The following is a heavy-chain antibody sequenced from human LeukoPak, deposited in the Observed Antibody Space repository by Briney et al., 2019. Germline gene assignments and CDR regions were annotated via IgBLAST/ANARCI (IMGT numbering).Heavy chain of an antibody. CDR3: ARGHYYSIY. J-gene: IGHJ4*02. Sequence: GGSLRLSCTASGFTFSSYWMTWVRPAPGKGLEWVANINPDGSEKDYVDSVKGRFTISRDNAKNSLDLQMSNLRAEDTAVYFCARGHYYSIYWGLGTLVTVSS. V-gene: IGHV3-7*02. CDR2: INPDGSEK. CDR1: GFTFSSYW.